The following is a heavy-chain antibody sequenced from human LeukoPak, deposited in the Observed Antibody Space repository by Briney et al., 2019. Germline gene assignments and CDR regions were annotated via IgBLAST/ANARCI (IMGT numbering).Heavy chain of an antibody. D-gene: IGHD2-2*01. V-gene: IGHV3-23*01. Sequence: GGSLRLSCAASGFTFSSYAMTWVRQAPGEGLEWVSGISGSGGSTYYTDSVKGRFTISRDNSKNTLHLQMSSLRAEDTALYYCVKDRCDRTTCPEVWGQGTLVTVSS. J-gene: IGHJ4*02. CDR1: GFTFSSYA. CDR2: ISGSGGST. CDR3: VKDRCDRTTCPEV.